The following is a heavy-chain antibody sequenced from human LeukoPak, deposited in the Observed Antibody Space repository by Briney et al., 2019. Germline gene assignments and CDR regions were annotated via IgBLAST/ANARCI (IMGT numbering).Heavy chain of an antibody. CDR2: INHDGTST. J-gene: IGHJ3*02. CDR1: GFTFSSHW. V-gene: IGHV3-74*01. CDR3: VRDSGGWKVTDVFDI. Sequence: GGSLRLSCEMSGFTFSSHWMHRVRQFRGKGLEWVARINHDGTSTTYAGPVQGRFTVSRDNVKDKVYLHMNSLTAEDAAVYYCVRDSGGWKVTDVFDIWGQGILVIVSS. D-gene: IGHD1-1*01.